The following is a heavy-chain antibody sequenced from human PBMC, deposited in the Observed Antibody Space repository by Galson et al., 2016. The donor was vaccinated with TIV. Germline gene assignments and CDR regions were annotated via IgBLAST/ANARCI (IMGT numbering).Heavy chain of an antibody. Sequence: RHSPGKGLEWIGEINDSGSTKYNPSLKSRVSISVDTSKNQFSLRLTSVNAADTAVYYCARGRYLRTHYYGSGRDFDYWAQGTLVTVSS. D-gene: IGHD3-10*01. J-gene: IGHJ4*02. CDR2: INDSGST. V-gene: IGHV4-34*01. CDR3: ARGRYLRTHYYGSGRDFDY.